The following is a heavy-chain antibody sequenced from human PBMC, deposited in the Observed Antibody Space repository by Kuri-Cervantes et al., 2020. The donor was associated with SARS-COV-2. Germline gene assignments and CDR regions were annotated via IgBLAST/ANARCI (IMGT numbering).Heavy chain of an antibody. CDR1: GGSFSGYY. CDR3: ARGLLVPSLPYCSSTSCYMYGGFDY. CDR2: INHSGST. D-gene: IGHD2-2*02. Sequence: SETLSLTCAVYGGSFSGYYWSWIRQPPGKGLEWIGEINHSGSTNYNPSLKSRVTISVDTSKNQFSLKLSSVTAADTAVYYCARGLLVPSLPYCSSTSCYMYGGFDYWGQGNLVTVSS. J-gene: IGHJ4*02. V-gene: IGHV4-34*01.